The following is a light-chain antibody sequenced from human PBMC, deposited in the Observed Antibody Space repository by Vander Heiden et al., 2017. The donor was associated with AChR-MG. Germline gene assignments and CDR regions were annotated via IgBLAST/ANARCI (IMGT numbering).Light chain of an antibody. Sequence: EIVLTQSPGTLSLSPGERATLSCRASQSVRNNYLTWYQQKPGQAPRLLIYAASSRATGIPDRFSGSGSGTDFTLTISRLEPEDFAVYYCQQYGSSKTFGQGTKLEIK. CDR2: AAS. V-gene: IGKV3-20*01. J-gene: IGKJ2*01. CDR1: QSVRNNY. CDR3: QQYGSSKT.